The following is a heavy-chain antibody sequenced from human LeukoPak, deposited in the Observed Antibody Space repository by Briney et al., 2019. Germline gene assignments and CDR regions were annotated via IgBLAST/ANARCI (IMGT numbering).Heavy chain of an antibody. CDR3: ARDDVSGSYYYYGMDV. CDR2: INAGNGNT. CDR1: GYTFTSYA. D-gene: IGHD1-26*01. J-gene: IGHJ6*02. V-gene: IGHV1-3*01. Sequence: ASVKVSCKASGYTFTSYAMHWVRQAPGQRLEWMGWINAGNGNTKYSQKFQGRVTITRDTSASTAYMELSSLRSEDTAVYYCARDDVSGSYYYYGMDVWGQGTTVTVSS.